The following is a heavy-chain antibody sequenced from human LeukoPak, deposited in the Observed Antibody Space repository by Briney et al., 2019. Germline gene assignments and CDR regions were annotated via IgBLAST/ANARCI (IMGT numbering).Heavy chain of an antibody. J-gene: IGHJ6*04. CDR2: ISYDGSNK. V-gene: IGHV3-30*04. CDR1: RFTFSSYA. CDR3: ARVHRPYYYYGMDV. Sequence: GRSLRLSCAASRFTFSSYALHWVCQARGKGLEWVAVISYDGSNKYYADSVKGRFTISRDNSKNTLYLQMNSLRAEDTAVYYCARVHRPYYYYGMDVWGKGTTLTVSS. D-gene: IGHD6-6*01.